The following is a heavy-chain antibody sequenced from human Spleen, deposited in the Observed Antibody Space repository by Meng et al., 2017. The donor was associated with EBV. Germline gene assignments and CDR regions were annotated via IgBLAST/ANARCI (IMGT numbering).Heavy chain of an antibody. CDR1: GGSCSGYY. CDR2: IHYGGST. CDR3: ARDTEAPGTWFDY. J-gene: IGHJ4*02. V-gene: IGHV4-34*01. D-gene: IGHD6-13*01. Sequence: QGQQQQGGAGLLKPSETVSAPCGIHGGSCSGYYWHWLRQPPGKGLEWIGEIHYGGSTKYNPSLESRATISGDTSKNQFSLILTSVTAADTAVYYCARDTEAPGTWFDYWGQGALVTVSS.